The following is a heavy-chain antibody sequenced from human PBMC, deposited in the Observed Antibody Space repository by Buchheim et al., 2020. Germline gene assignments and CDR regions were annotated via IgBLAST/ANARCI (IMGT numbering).Heavy chain of an antibody. J-gene: IGHJ6*02. V-gene: IGHV3-30-3*01. CDR2: ISYDGSNK. CDR3: ARIYDFWSGPYYYYGMDV. Sequence: QVQLVESGGGVVQPGRSLRLSCAASGFTFSSYAMHWVRQAPGKGLEWVAVISYDGSNKYYADSVKGRFTISRDNSKNTLYLQMNSLRAEDTAVYYCARIYDFWSGPYYYYGMDVWGQGTT. CDR1: GFTFSSYA. D-gene: IGHD3-3*01.